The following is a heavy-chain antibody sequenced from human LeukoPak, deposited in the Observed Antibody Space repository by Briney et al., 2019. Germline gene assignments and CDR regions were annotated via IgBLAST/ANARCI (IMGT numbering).Heavy chain of an antibody. J-gene: IGHJ4*02. D-gene: IGHD3-16*01. CDR2: IQSDGSDK. V-gene: IGHV3-30*04. CDR1: RFTFSSYA. CDR3: VKDLPVLHS. Sequence: GGSLRLSCAASRFTFSSYAMHWVRQAPGKGLEHLAFIQSDGSDKYYADSVKGRFTISRDNSKNTLYLQMNGLRGDDTAVYYCVKDLPVLHSWGQGTLVTVSS.